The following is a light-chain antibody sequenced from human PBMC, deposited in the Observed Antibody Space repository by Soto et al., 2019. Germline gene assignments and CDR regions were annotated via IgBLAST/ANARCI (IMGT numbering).Light chain of an antibody. J-gene: IGLJ2*01. V-gene: IGLV1-40*01. CDR1: SSDIGAGYD. CDR3: GTWDSSLSVVV. Sequence: QSVLTQPPSVSGAPGQRVTITCTGSSSDIGAGYDVHWYQQLPGTAPKLLIFANNNRPSGVPDRFSGSRSGTSASLAITGLQTGDEADYYCGTWDSSLSVVVFGGGTQLTVL. CDR2: ANN.